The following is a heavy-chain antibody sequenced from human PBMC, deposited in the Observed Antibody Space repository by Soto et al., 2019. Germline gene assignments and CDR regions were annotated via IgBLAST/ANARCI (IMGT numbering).Heavy chain of an antibody. CDR2: ISGSGGST. Sequence: EVQLLESGGGLVQPGGSLRLSCAASGFTFSTYAMSWVRQAPGKGLEWVSAISGSGGSTYYADSVKGRFTISRDNSKNTLYLQVNSLRAEDTAVYYCAQVWGAVAGVFDSWGQGTLVTVSS. CDR3: AQVWGAVAGVFDS. D-gene: IGHD6-19*01. CDR1: GFTFSTYA. J-gene: IGHJ4*02. V-gene: IGHV3-23*01.